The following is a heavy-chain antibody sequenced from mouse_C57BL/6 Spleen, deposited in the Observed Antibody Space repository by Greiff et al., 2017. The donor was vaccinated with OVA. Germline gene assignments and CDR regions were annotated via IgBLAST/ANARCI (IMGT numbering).Heavy chain of an antibody. J-gene: IGHJ4*01. Sequence: EVKLVESGGDLVKPGGSLKLSCAASGFTFSSYGMSWVRQTPDKRLEWVANISSGGSYTDYPDSVKGRSTISIAKAKNTLYLQMSSLKAEYTAMYYCSSSMTTVVAGYAMDYWGQGTSVTVSS. D-gene: IGHD1-1*01. CDR2: ISSGGSYT. CDR1: GFTFSSYG. CDR3: SSSMTTVVAGYAMDY. V-gene: IGHV5-6*01.